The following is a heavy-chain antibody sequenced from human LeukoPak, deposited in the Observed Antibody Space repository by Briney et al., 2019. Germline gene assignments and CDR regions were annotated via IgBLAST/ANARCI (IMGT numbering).Heavy chain of an antibody. Sequence: ASVTVSCKASGYTFTSYGISWVRQAPGQGLEWMGWISAYNGNTNYAQKLQGRVTMTTDTSTSTAYMELRSLRSDDTAVYYCARYCSSTSCYVGGIWFDPWGQGTLVTVSS. V-gene: IGHV1-18*01. J-gene: IGHJ5*02. CDR1: GYTFTSYG. CDR2: ISAYNGNT. CDR3: ARYCSSTSCYVGGIWFDP. D-gene: IGHD2-2*01.